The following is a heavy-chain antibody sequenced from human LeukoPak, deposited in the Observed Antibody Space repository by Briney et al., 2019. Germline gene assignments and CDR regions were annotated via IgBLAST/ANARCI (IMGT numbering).Heavy chain of an antibody. J-gene: IGHJ4*02. CDR3: ARGSSGWAQLGY. D-gene: IGHD6-19*01. CDR2: IIPIFGTA. Sequence: ASVRVSCKASGGTFSSYAISWVRQAPGQGLEWMGGIIPIFGTANYAQKFQGRVTITADESTSTAYMELSSLRSEDTAVYYCARGSSGWAQLGYWGQGTLVTVSS. V-gene: IGHV1-69*01. CDR1: GGTFSSYA.